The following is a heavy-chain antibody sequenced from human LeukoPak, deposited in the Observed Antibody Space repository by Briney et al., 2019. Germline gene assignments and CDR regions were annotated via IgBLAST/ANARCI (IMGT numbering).Heavy chain of an antibody. V-gene: IGHV3-53*01. D-gene: IGHD5-18*01. J-gene: IGHJ4*02. CDR1: RFTVSTNY. Sequence: GGSLRLSCAASRFTVSTNYMSWVRQAPRKGLEWVAVIYSGGSTYYADSVKGRFTISRDNSKSTLYLQLNSLRAEDTAVYYCARERINSYGSPFGYWGQGTLVTVSS. CDR3: ARERINSYGSPFGY. CDR2: IYSGGST.